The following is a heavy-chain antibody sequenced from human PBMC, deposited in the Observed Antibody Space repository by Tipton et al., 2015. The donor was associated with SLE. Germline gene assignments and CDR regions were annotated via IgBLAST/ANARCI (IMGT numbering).Heavy chain of an antibody. CDR3: ATDDRQWFGEF. CDR2: ISSGSNYI. CDR1: GFIFSSYR. Sequence: GSLRLSCAASGFIFSSYRMNWVRQAPGKGLEWVSFISSGSNYIYYADSVKGRFTVSRDNAKNSLYLQMNSLRAEDTAVYYCATDDRQWFGEFWGQGTLVTVSS. D-gene: IGHD3-10*01. J-gene: IGHJ4*02. V-gene: IGHV3-21*01.